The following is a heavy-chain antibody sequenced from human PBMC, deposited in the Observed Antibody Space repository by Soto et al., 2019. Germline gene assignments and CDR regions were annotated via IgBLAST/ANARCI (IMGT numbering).Heavy chain of an antibody. D-gene: IGHD3-10*01. V-gene: IGHV4-31*03. CDR2: IYYSGST. J-gene: IGHJ5*02. CDR1: GGSISSGGYY. CDR3: ARSVTP. Sequence: QVQLQESGPGLVKPSQTLSLTCTVSGGSISSGGYYWSWIRQHPGKGLEWIGYIYYSGSTYYNPSPXSXXPTPIDTSKNQSALKLSAVTAADTAVYYCARSVTPWGQGTLVTVSS.